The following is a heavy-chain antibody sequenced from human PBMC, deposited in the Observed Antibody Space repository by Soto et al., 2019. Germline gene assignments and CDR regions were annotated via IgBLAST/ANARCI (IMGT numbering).Heavy chain of an antibody. J-gene: IGHJ4*02. CDR3: ARGSVLRYFDWLLPNYDY. V-gene: IGHV1-3*01. D-gene: IGHD3-9*01. Sequence: ASVKVSCKASGYTFTSYAMHWVRQAPGQRLEWMGWINAGNGNTKYSQKFQGRVTITRDTSASTAYMELSSLRSDDTAVYYCARGSVLRYFDWLLPNYDYWGQGTLVTVSS. CDR2: INAGNGNT. CDR1: GYTFTSYA.